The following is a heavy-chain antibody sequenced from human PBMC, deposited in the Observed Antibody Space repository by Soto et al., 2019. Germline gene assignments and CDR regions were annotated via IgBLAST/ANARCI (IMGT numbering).Heavy chain of an antibody. CDR3: AGGYCSGGSCPKEYYFDY. CDR1: GFTFSSYA. D-gene: IGHD2-15*01. CDR2: ISGSGGST. V-gene: IGHV3-23*01. J-gene: IGHJ4*02. Sequence: PGGSLRLSCAASGFTFSSYAMSWVRQAPGKGLEWVSAISGSGGSTYYADSVKGRFTISRDNSKNTLYLQMNSLRAEDTAVYYCAGGYCSGGSCPKEYYFDYWGKGTLVTVSS.